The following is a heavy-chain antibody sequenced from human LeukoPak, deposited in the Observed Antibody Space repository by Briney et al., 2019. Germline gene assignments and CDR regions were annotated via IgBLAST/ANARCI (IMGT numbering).Heavy chain of an antibody. Sequence: GESLKISCKGSGYSFTTYWIAWVRPMPGKGLEWMGLFYPGDSDTRYSPSFQGQVTISADKSISTAYLQWSSLKASDTAMYYCARVGLYSGYDQWDAFDIWGKGTTVTVSS. D-gene: IGHD5-12*01. CDR1: GYSFTTYW. J-gene: IGHJ3*02. V-gene: IGHV5-51*01. CDR3: ARVGLYSGYDQWDAFDI. CDR2: FYPGDSDT.